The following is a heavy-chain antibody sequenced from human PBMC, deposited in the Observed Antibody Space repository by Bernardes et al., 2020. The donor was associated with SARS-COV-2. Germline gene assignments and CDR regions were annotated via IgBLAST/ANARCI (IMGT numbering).Heavy chain of an antibody. CDR3: AKAFYYDSRPGHRFDS. CDR2: LSGSGGRT. Sequence: GGSLRLCCAASGFTFSYDGMNWTRQAPGKGLEWVSGLSGSGGRTYYADSVKGRFTISRDNSKNTLYLQMNSLRAEDTAVYYCAKAFYYDSRPGHRFDSWGQGTLVTVSS. D-gene: IGHD3-22*01. J-gene: IGHJ5*01. CDR1: GFTFSYDG. V-gene: IGHV3-23*01.